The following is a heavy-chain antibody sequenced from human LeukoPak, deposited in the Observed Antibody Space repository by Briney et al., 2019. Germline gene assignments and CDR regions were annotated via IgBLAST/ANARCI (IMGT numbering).Heavy chain of an antibody. CDR2: IYYSGNT. V-gene: IGHV4-39*01. CDR3: SRLQYTYGSEFDH. CDR1: GDSISTTAYY. Sequence: SETLSLTCSVSGDSISTTAYYWAWIRQPPGKGLEGIGNIYYSGNTFHSPSLRSRVTISVDTSKNQFSLKLTSVTAADTAVYYCSRLQYTYGSEFDHWGQGTLVTVSS. J-gene: IGHJ4*02. D-gene: IGHD5-18*01.